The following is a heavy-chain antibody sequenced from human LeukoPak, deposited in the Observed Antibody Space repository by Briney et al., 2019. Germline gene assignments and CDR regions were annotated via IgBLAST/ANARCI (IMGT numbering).Heavy chain of an antibody. V-gene: IGHV3-7*01. J-gene: IGHJ4*02. CDR1: GFTFTTYW. D-gene: IGHD5-18*01. Sequence: GGSLRLSCAASGFTFTTYWMSWVRQAPGKGLEWVANIKQDGNEKYYVDSVKGRFTISRDNAKNSLYLQMISLRAEDTAVYYCARHLSGVTGYTYGRGIDYWGQGTLVTVSS. CDR2: IKQDGNEK. CDR3: ARHLSGVTGYTYGRGIDY.